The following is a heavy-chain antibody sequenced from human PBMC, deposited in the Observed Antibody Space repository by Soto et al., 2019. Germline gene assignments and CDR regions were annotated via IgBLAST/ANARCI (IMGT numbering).Heavy chain of an antibody. CDR3: ARARITISGVVTGLRWYYGMAV. J-gene: IGHJ6*02. V-gene: IGHV1-69*10. Sequence: ASVKVSCTASGGAFSSYAISWVRQAPEKGRDWMVGIIPILGTAHYAQKFTGRVTITADKSSSTPYMELSSLRSEDAAVSYCARARITISGVVTGLRWYYGMAVWGQGTTVTVSS. D-gene: IGHD3-3*01. CDR2: IIPILGTA. CDR1: GGAFSSYA.